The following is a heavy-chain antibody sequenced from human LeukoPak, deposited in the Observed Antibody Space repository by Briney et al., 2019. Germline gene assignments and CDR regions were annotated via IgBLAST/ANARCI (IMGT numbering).Heavy chain of an antibody. V-gene: IGHV3-33*08. CDR2: IWYDGSNK. J-gene: IGHJ5*02. CDR3: AREGLYDFWSGYFRWFDP. D-gene: IGHD3-3*01. Sequence: GGSLRLSCAASGFTFSSYRMNWVRQAPGKGLEWVAVIWYDGSNKYYADSVKGRFTISRDNSKNTLYLQMNSLRAKDTAVYYCAREGLYDFWSGYFRWFDPWGQGTLVTVSS. CDR1: GFTFSSYR.